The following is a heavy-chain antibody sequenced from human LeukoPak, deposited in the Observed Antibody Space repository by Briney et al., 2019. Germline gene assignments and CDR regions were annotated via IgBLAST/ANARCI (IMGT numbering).Heavy chain of an antibody. D-gene: IGHD5-18*01. Sequence: GGSLRLSCAASGFAFSSYGMHWVRQAPGKGLEWVAVIWYDGSNKYYADSVKGRFTISRDNSKNTLYLQMNSLRAEDTAVYYCAKGYSYGCLPFDYWGQGTLVTVSS. J-gene: IGHJ4*02. CDR3: AKGYSYGCLPFDY. CDR2: IWYDGSNK. CDR1: GFAFSSYG. V-gene: IGHV3-33*06.